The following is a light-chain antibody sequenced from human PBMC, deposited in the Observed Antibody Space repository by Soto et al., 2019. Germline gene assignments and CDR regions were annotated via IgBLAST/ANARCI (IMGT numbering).Light chain of an antibody. Sequence: DIQMTQSPSSLSASVGDRVTITCRASQSISSYLHWYQQKPGKAPKLLIYAASNLQSGVPSRFSASGSGTDFTLTLNSLQPEDFATYYCQQCYSTPWTFGQGTKVEIK. CDR1: QSISSY. CDR2: AAS. CDR3: QQCYSTPWT. V-gene: IGKV1-39*01. J-gene: IGKJ1*01.